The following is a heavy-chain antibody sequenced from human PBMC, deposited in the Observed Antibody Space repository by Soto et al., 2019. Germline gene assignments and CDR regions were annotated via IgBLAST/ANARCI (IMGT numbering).Heavy chain of an antibody. D-gene: IGHD3-3*01. CDR1: GFTFSSYA. Sequence: EVQLLESGGGLVQPGGSLRLSCAASGFTFSSYAMSWVRQAPGKGLEWVSAISGSGGSTYYADSVKGRFTISRDNSKNTLYLQMNSLRAEDTAVYYCAKGAQEWLMRGKNDAFDIWGQGTMVTVSS. CDR3: AKGAQEWLMRGKNDAFDI. J-gene: IGHJ3*02. CDR2: ISGSGGST. V-gene: IGHV3-23*01.